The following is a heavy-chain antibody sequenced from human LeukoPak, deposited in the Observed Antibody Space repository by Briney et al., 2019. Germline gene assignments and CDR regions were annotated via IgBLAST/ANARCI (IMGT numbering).Heavy chain of an antibody. D-gene: IGHD6-19*01. CDR3: AKDIMAGLFDY. CDR2: ISGDGGST. V-gene: IGHV3-43*02. CDR1: GFTFSSYS. Sequence: GGSLRLSCAASGFTFSSYSMNWLRQAPGKGLEWVSLISGDGGSTYYADSVKGRFTISRDNSKNSLYLQMNSLRTEDTALYYCAKDIMAGLFDYWGQGTLVTVSS. J-gene: IGHJ4*02.